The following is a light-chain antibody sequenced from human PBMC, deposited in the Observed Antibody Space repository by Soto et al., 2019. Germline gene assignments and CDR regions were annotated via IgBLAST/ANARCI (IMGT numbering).Light chain of an antibody. Sequence: DIQMTQSPSPLSASVGDRVTITCRASRSINTYVNWYRQRPGKAPELLIYSASSLHFGVPSRFSGSGAGTDFTFTINSLLPEDLAIYYCQHTYSTPRTFGQGTKVDIK. CDR2: SAS. CDR3: QHTYSTPRT. CDR1: RSINTY. J-gene: IGKJ1*01. V-gene: IGKV1-39*01.